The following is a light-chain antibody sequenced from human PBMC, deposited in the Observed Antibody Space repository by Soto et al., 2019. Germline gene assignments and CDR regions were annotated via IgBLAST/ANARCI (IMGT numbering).Light chain of an antibody. CDR3: ATRDGSLDGWV. V-gene: IGLV1-44*01. Sequence: QSVLTQPPSASGTPGQRVTISCSGSSSNIGSNTVNWYHQLPGTAPKLLIYSNNQRPSGVPDRFSGSKSGTSASLAISRLQSEDETDYYCATRDGSLDGWVFGGGTKLTVL. CDR2: SNN. CDR1: SSNIGSNT. J-gene: IGLJ3*02.